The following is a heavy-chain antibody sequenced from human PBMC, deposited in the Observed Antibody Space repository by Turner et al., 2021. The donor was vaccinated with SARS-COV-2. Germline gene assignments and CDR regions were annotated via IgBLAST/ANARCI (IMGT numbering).Heavy chain of an antibody. CDR1: GFIFSSYA. J-gene: IGHJ4*02. Sequence: EVQLLESGGGLVQPGGSLRLSCAAPGFIFSSYAMSWVRQPPGKGLGWVSIIGSSGKDTYSANPVKGRFTISRDNSKNTLYLQMNSLRAEDTALYYCARRNRETTQKAGSGSPLFYFDYWGQGTLVTVSS. D-gene: IGHD3-22*01. CDR3: ARRNRETTQKAGSGSPLFYFDY. CDR2: IGSSGKDT. V-gene: IGHV3-23*01.